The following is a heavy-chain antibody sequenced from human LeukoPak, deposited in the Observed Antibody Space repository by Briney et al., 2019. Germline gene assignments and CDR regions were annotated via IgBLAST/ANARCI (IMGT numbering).Heavy chain of an antibody. Sequence: GGSLRLSRAASGFTFSSYSMTWVRQAPGKGLEWVSSISSSSSYIYYADSVKGRFTISRDNAKNSLYLQMNSLRAEDTAVYYCARDQSAGYYYYGMDVWGQGTTVTVSS. CDR3: ARDQSAGYYYYGMDV. CDR1: GFTFSSYS. J-gene: IGHJ6*02. CDR2: ISSSSSYI. V-gene: IGHV3-21*01.